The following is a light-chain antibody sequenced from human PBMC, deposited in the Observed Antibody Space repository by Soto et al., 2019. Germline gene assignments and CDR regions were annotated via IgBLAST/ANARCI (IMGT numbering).Light chain of an antibody. J-gene: IGKJ5*01. CDR1: QSVLYSSNNKNY. V-gene: IGKV4-1*01. CDR2: WAS. CDR3: QQYYSTPIT. Sequence: DIVMTQSPDSLAVSLGERATINCKSSQSVLYSSNNKNYLAWYQQKPGQPPKLLIYWASTRESGVPDRFSGSGSGTDFTLTISSLQAEAVAVYYCQQYYSTPITFSQGTRLEIK.